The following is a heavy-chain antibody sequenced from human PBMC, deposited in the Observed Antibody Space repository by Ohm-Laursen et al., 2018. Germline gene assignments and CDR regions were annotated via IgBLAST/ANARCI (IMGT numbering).Heavy chain of an antibody. CDR2: IYSTDYDT. CDR3: VRHAKISIVRGVWHYGMDV. V-gene: IGHV5-51*01. D-gene: IGHD3-10*01. CDR1: EYRSANYW. J-gene: IGHJ6*02. Sequence: ESLMLSCKGSEYRSANYWLGWVRQMPGKGLVWMWIIYSTDYDTRYTPSFQGHVTISADKSIDTAYLQWTSLKASDSAIYYCVRHAKISIVRGVWHYGMDVWGQGTTVTVSS.